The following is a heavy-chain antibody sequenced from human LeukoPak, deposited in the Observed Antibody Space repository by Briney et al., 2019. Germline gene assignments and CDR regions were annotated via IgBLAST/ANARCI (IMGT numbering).Heavy chain of an antibody. CDR3: AKKFAPFTIFGVVIDC. J-gene: IGHJ4*02. CDR1: GFTFSSYA. CDR2: IIANGGST. V-gene: IGHV3-23*01. D-gene: IGHD3-3*01. Sequence: GGSLRLSCAASGFTFSSYAMSWVRQAPGKGLEWVSDIIANGGSTYYADSVKGRFTISRDNSKNTLYLQMNSLRADDTAVYYCAKKFAPFTIFGVVIDCWGQGTLVTVSS.